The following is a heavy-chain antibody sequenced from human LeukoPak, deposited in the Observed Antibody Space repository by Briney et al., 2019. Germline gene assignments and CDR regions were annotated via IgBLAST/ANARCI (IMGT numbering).Heavy chain of an antibody. V-gene: IGHV3-15*01. CDR3: TTDQGFGYDYVWGSYRSYYFDY. J-gene: IGHJ4*02. CDR2: IKSKTDGGTT. CDR1: GFTFSNAW. D-gene: IGHD3-16*02. Sequence: PGGSLRLSCAASGFTFSNAWMSWVRQAPGKGLEWVGRIKSKTDGGTTDYAAPVKGRFTISRDDSKNTLYLQMNSLKTEDTAVYYCTTDQGFGYDYVWGSYRSYYFDYWGQGTLVTVSS.